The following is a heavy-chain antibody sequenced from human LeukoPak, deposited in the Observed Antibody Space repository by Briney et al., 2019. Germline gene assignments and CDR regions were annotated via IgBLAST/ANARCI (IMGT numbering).Heavy chain of an antibody. CDR3: ARGFNNVLRFLEWLFYFDY. D-gene: IGHD3-3*01. V-gene: IGHV1-2*02. CDR2: INPNSGGT. CDR1: GYTFTGYY. Sequence: GASVKVSCKASGYTFTGYYMHWLRQAPGRGLEWMGWINPNSGGTNYAQKFQGRVTMTRDTSISTAYMELSRLRSDDTAVYYCARGFNNVLRFLEWLFYFDYWGQGTLVTVSS. J-gene: IGHJ4*02.